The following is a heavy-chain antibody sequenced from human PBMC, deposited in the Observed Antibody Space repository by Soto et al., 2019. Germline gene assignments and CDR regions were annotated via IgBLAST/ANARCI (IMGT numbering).Heavy chain of an antibody. CDR3: ARDNSDSSGSYYFDY. CDR2: MAYDGSNK. V-gene: IGHV3-30-3*01. J-gene: IGHJ4*02. Sequence: GGSLRLSCAASGFTFSSYAMHWVRQAPGKGLEWVAVMAYDGSNKYYADSVKGRFTISRDNSKNTLYLQMNSLRAEDTAVYYCARDNSDSSGSYYFDYWGQGTLVTVSS. CDR1: GFTFSSYA. D-gene: IGHD3-22*01.